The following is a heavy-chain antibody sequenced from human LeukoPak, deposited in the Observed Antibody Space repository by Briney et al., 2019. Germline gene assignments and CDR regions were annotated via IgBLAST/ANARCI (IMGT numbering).Heavy chain of an antibody. CDR3: ARGGLYYYDSRYYFDY. CDR2: ISAYNGNT. Sequence: GASVKVSCKASGYTFTSYGISWVRQAPGQGLEWMGWISAYNGNTNYAQELQGRVTMTTDTSTSTAYMELSRLRSDDTAVYYCARGGLYYYDSRYYFDYWGQGTLVTVSS. CDR1: GYTFTSYG. D-gene: IGHD3-22*01. V-gene: IGHV1-18*01. J-gene: IGHJ4*02.